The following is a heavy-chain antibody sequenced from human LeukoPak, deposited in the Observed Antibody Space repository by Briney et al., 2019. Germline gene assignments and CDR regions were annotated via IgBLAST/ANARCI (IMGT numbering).Heavy chain of an antibody. Sequence: ASVKVSCKASGYTFTSYYMHWVRQAPGQGLEWMGIINPSGGSTSHAQKLQGRVTMTRDTSTSTVYMELSSLRSEDTAVYYCARELVTTVPFFDYWGQGTLVTVSS. CDR2: INPSGGST. CDR1: GYTFTSYY. D-gene: IGHD4-17*01. J-gene: IGHJ4*02. CDR3: ARELVTTVPFFDY. V-gene: IGHV1-46*01.